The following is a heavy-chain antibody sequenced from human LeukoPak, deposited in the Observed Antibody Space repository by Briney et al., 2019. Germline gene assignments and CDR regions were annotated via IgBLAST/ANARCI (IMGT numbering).Heavy chain of an antibody. Sequence: PSETLSLTCAVYGGSFSGYYWSWVRQAPGKGLEWVSVIYSGGSTYYADSVKGRFTISRDNSKNTLYLQMNSLRAEDTAVYYCARGLGGYDFWGQGTLVTVSS. CDR1: GGSFSGYY. J-gene: IGHJ4*02. D-gene: IGHD5-12*01. CDR3: ARGLGGYDF. CDR2: IYSGGST. V-gene: IGHV3-53*01.